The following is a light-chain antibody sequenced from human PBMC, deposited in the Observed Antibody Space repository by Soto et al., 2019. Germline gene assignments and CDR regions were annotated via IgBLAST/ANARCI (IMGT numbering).Light chain of an antibody. Sequence: EIVMRQSPDTLAVSAWERATLSCVANQSISSSYLAWYQQKPGQAPRLLIYGTSNRAAGVPARFSGSGSGTDFTLTISDVEPEDFAVYYCHQRQSWPRTFGQGTKVDNK. CDR1: QSISSSY. CDR3: HQRQSWPRT. CDR2: GTS. V-gene: IGKV3D-20*02. J-gene: IGKJ1*01.